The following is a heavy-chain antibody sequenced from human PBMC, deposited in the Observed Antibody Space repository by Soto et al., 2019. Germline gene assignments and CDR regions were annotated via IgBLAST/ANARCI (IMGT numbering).Heavy chain of an antibody. Sequence: VQLLESGGGLEQPGGSLRLSCVASGFSFSTYAMNWVRQAPGKGLEWVSGITESGDTTYYADSVKGRFTVSRDSSKNTLYLHMNGLRAEDTAVYYCASPLNPFSTCEPFDFWGQGTLVTVSS. CDR1: GFSFSTYA. V-gene: IGHV3-23*01. D-gene: IGHD2-2*01. CDR3: ASPLNPFSTCEPFDF. CDR2: ITESGDTT. J-gene: IGHJ4*02.